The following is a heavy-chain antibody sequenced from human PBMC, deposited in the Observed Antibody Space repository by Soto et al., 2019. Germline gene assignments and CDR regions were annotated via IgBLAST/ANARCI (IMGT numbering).Heavy chain of an antibody. D-gene: IGHD3-22*01. J-gene: IGHJ4*02. CDR3: AGFKYYDSSNYLIH. CDR1: GGSFSGYY. CDR2: INNSGST. Sequence: SETLSLTCAVYGGSFSGYYCTWIRQPPGTGLEWIGEINNSGSTNYNPSLKSRVTISVDKSKNRFSLQLSSVTAADTAVYYCAGFKYYDSSNYLIHWGQGTRVTVSS. V-gene: IGHV4-34*01.